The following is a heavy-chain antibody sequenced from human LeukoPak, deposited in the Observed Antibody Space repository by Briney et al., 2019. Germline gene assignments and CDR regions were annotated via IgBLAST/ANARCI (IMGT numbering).Heavy chain of an antibody. V-gene: IGHV3-66*03. CDR2: IRDSGET. Sequence: GGSLRLSCAGSGFSVSNYYMTWVRQAPGKGLEWVSHIRDSGETFYADSVKGRFTISRDNSKNTVYLQMNRLRVEDTAVYFCARDRAVTQVWVEFDSWGQGTLVTVSS. D-gene: IGHD3-16*01. J-gene: IGHJ5*01. CDR3: ARDRAVTQVWVEFDS. CDR1: GFSVSNYY.